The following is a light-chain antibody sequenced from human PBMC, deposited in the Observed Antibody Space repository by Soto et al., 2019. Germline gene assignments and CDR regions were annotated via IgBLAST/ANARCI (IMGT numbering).Light chain of an antibody. V-gene: IGKV3-20*01. Sequence: EVVLTQSPGTLSLSPGERATLSCRASQSVSSNYLAWYQQKPGQGPRLLIYGASSRATGIPDRFSGSGSGTDFTLTISRLEPEDFAVYYCQQYGGSPPMYTFGQGTKLDI. CDR2: GAS. CDR3: QQYGGSPPMYT. J-gene: IGKJ2*01. CDR1: QSVSSNY.